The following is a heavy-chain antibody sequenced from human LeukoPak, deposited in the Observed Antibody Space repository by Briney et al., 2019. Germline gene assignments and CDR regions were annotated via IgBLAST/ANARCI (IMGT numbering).Heavy chain of an antibody. D-gene: IGHD6-25*01. CDR1: GYNFAHN. CDR3: VVSIQAAAIPAFDS. Sequence: ASVKVSCKASGYNFAHNIHWVRQAPGQGHEFMGWINPKNGGTKYAQNIQGRVTMTRDTSISTVYIELSSLGSDDTAVYYCVVSIQAAAIPAFDSWGQGTLVTVSS. CDR2: INPKNGGT. J-gene: IGHJ4*02. V-gene: IGHV1-2*02.